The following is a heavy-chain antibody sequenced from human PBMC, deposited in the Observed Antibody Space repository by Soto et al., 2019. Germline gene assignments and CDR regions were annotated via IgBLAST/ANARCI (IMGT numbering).Heavy chain of an antibody. J-gene: IGHJ3*02. Sequence: SSVKVSCKASGYTFTSYYMHWLRQAPGQGLEWMGIINPSGGSTSYAQKFQGRVTMTRDTSTSTVYMELSSLRSEDTAVYYCARDDQYCSGGSCYSGSGAFDIWGQGTMVTVS. D-gene: IGHD2-15*01. V-gene: IGHV1-46*03. CDR1: GYTFTSYY. CDR2: INPSGGST. CDR3: ARDDQYCSGGSCYSGSGAFDI.